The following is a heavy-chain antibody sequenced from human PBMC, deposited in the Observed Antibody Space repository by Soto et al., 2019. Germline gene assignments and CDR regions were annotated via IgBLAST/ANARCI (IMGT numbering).Heavy chain of an antibody. J-gene: IGHJ4*02. D-gene: IGHD2-8*01. CDR1: GASVSSSSYY. CDR3: VRHVQCVDGVCPYHFDH. CDR2: IHYAGSA. Sequence: PSETLSLTCSVSGASVSSSSYYWGWIRQPPGKGPEWIASIHYAGSAYYRPSLRSRVTISLDTSKNQFSLKLSSATAADTAVYYCVRHVQCVDGVCPYHFDHWGQGTLVTVSS. V-gene: IGHV4-39*01.